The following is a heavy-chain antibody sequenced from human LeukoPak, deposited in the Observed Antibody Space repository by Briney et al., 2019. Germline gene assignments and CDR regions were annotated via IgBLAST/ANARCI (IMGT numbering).Heavy chain of an antibody. CDR2: IKQDGGEK. V-gene: IGHV3-7*01. CDR1: GFTLSTFW. Sequence: GGSLRLSCAVYGFTLSTFWMSWVRQAPGKGLEWVANIKQDGGEKYYVDSVKGRFTTSRDNAKNSLYLQMNSLRVEDTAVYYCATSQTTGGRYGNAFDIWGQGMMVIVSS. J-gene: IGHJ3*02. CDR3: ATSQTTGGRYGNAFDI. D-gene: IGHD6-19*01.